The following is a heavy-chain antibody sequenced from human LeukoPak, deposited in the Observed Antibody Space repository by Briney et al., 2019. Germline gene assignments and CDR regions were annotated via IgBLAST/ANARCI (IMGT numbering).Heavy chain of an antibody. CDR3: AKDLTTVTFFDY. J-gene: IGHJ4*02. CDR2: VQYDGSNK. Sequence: GGSLRLSCAASGFTFSSYGMHWVRQAPGKGLEWVAFVQYDGSNKYYADSVKGRFTISRDNSKNTLYLQMNSLRAEDTAVYHCAKDLTTVTFFDYWGQGTLVTVSS. CDR1: GFTFSSYG. V-gene: IGHV3-30*02. D-gene: IGHD4-17*01.